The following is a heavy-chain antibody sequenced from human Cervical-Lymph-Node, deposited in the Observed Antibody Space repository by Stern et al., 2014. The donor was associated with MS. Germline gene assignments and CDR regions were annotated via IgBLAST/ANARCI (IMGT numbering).Heavy chain of an antibody. CDR2: VSNTGSTM. Sequence: EVQLVESGGGLVQPGESLRLSCAASGFTFTSYSMNWVRQAPGKGLEWVSYVSNTGSTMSYADSVKGRFTISRDNAKNSLFLQMNTLRDEDTAVYYCTRGQGDYWGQGALVTVSS. CDR1: GFTFTSYS. V-gene: IGHV3-48*02. J-gene: IGHJ4*02. CDR3: TRGQGDY.